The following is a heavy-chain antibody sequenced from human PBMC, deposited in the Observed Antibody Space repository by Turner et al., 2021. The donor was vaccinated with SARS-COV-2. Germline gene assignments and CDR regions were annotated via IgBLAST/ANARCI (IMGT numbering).Heavy chain of an antibody. Sequence: EVQLVESGGGLVQPGGSLRLPCAASGFTFSSYWMSWVRQAPGKGLEWVANIKQDGSEKYYVDAVKGRFTISRDNAKNSLYLQMNSLRAEDTAVYYCARLHTSSWYFDYWGQGTLVTVSS. J-gene: IGHJ4*02. V-gene: IGHV3-7*03. CDR3: ARLHTSSWYFDY. D-gene: IGHD6-13*01. CDR2: IKQDGSEK. CDR1: GFTFSSYW.